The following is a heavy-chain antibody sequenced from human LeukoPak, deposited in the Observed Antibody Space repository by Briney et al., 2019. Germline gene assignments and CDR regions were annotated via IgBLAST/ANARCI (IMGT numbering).Heavy chain of an antibody. V-gene: IGHV4-4*07. Sequence: TSETLSLTCTVSGDSISSYYWSWIRQPAGKGLEWIGRVHTSGSTNYSPSLKSRVAMSVHTSKNQFSLKLSSVTAADTAIYYCARDLRSSGWFDIWGQGTLVTVSS. J-gene: IGHJ5*02. CDR2: VHTSGST. CDR3: ARDLRSSGWFDI. D-gene: IGHD6-19*01. CDR1: GDSISSYY.